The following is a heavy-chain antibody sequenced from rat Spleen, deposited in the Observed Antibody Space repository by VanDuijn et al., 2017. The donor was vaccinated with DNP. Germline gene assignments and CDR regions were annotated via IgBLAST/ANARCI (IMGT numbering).Heavy chain of an antibody. D-gene: IGHD1-9*01. CDR1: GYSITSGYG. J-gene: IGHJ1*01. CDR2: INSAGST. V-gene: IGHV3-3*01. CDR3: ARRGPDFGYNPNWYFDF. Sequence: QLQESGPGLVKPSQSLSLTCSVTGYSITSGYGWNWIRKFPGNKLEWLGSINSAGSTNYNPPLKSQIAITRDTSKNQIFLRLTSVTTEDTATYYCARRGPDFGYNPNWYFDFWGPGTMVTVSS.